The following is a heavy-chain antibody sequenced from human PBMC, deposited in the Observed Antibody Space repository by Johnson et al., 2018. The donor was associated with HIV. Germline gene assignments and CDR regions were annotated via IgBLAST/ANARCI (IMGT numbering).Heavy chain of an antibody. CDR3: SRWGVVSPHAFDI. Sequence: VQLLESGGGLVQPGGSLRLSCAASGFTVSSNYMSWVRQAPGKGLEWVLVIYSGGSTYYADSVKGRFTISRDNSKNTLYLQMNILRAEDTAVYYCSRWGVVSPHAFDIWGQGTMVTVSS. V-gene: IGHV3-66*02. J-gene: IGHJ3*02. CDR1: GFTVSSNY. CDR2: IYSGGST. D-gene: IGHD4-23*01.